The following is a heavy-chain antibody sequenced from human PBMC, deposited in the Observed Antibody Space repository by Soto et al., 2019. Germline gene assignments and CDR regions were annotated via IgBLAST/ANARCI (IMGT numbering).Heavy chain of an antibody. V-gene: IGHV4-39*01. J-gene: IGHJ6*02. CDR1: GGSISSSSYY. CDR2: IYYSGST. D-gene: IGHD3-10*01. Sequence: PSETLSLTCTVSGGSISSSSYYWGWIRQPPGKGLEWIGSIYYSGSTYYNPSLKSRVTISVDTSKNQFSLKLSSVTAADTAVYYCARQVFDGVRGVIEYYYYYYGMDVWGQGTTVTVSS. CDR3: ARQVFDGVRGVIEYYYYYYGMDV.